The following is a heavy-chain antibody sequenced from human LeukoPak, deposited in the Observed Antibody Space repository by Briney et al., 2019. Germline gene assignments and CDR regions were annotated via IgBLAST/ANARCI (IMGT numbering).Heavy chain of an antibody. CDR2: ISPNSGGT. CDR3: ARGWGPTGLDY. D-gene: IGHD3-9*01. J-gene: IGHJ4*02. V-gene: IGHV1-2*02. CDR1: GYTFTGYY. Sequence: ASVKVSCKASGYTFTGYYMHWVRQAPGQGLEWMGWISPNSGGTNYAQKFQGRVTMTRDTSFKTAYMDLTSLKSDDTAVYYCARGWGPTGLDYWGQGTLVTVS.